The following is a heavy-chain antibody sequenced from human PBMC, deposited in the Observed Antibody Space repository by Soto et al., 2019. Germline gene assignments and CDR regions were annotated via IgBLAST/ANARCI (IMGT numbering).Heavy chain of an antibody. CDR3: TSKFGQLLADAFDI. Sequence: PSETLSLTCAVSGDSISRSYWWSWVRQFPGKGLEWIGEIYHSGSTIHNPSLQSRVTLSVDKSKNEFSLKMSSVTAADTAVYYCTSKFGQLLADAFDIWGQGTMVTVSS. CDR2: IYHSGST. J-gene: IGHJ3*02. D-gene: IGHD3-10*01. CDR1: GDSISRSYW. V-gene: IGHV4-4*02.